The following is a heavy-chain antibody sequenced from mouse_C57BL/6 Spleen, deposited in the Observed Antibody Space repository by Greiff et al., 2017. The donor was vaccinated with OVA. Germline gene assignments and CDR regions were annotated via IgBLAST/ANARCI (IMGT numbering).Heavy chain of an antibody. D-gene: IGHD2-4*01. J-gene: IGHJ4*01. V-gene: IGHV10-1*01. CDR1: GFSFNTYA. CDR2: IRSKSNNYAT. Sequence: EVKLMESGGGLVQPKGSLKLSCAASGFSFNTYAMNWVRQAPGKGLEWVARIRSKSNNYATYYADSVKDRFTISRDDSESMLYLQMNNLKTDDTAMYYCVSLYYDYVRDYAMDYWGQGTSVTVSS. CDR3: VSLYYDYVRDYAMDY.